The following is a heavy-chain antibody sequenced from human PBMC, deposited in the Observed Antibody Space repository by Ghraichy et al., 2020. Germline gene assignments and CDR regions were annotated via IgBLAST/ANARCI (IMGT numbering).Heavy chain of an antibody. D-gene: IGHD3-9*01. Sequence: GESLNISCAASGFTFSSYAMSWVRQAPGKGLEWVSAISGSGGSTYYADSVKGRFTISRDNSKNTLYLQMNSLRAEDTAVYYCAKEILGMETYFDWYQSDFDYWGQGTLVTVSS. CDR3: AKEILGMETYFDWYQSDFDY. CDR1: GFTFSSYA. J-gene: IGHJ4*02. CDR2: ISGSGGST. V-gene: IGHV3-23*01.